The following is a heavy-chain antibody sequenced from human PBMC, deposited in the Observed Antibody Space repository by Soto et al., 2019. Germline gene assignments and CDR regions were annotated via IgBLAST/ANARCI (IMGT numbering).Heavy chain of an antibody. Sequence: QLQLQEAGPGLVTPSQALSLTCTVSGASISVHSYYWTWIRQPPGKGLEWIGSSYYSGTTYFNPSLKSRATISVDTSKNQFSLRLTSVTAADTAIYSCTRGYNWNDNYFDPWGPGALVTVSS. CDR1: GASISVHSYY. D-gene: IGHD1-20*01. CDR2: SYYSGTT. CDR3: TRGYNWNDNYFDP. V-gene: IGHV4-39*01. J-gene: IGHJ5*02.